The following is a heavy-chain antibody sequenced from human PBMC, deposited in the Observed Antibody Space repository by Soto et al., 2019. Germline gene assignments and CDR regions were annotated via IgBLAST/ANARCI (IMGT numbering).Heavy chain of an antibody. Sequence: QVQLVQSGAEVKKPGASVKVSCKASGYTFTSYGISWVRQAPGQGLEWMGRISGYNGNTNYEQKLQGRVTMTTDTSTSTAYMELRSLRSDDTAVYYCARDRGYNWNYGWFDPWGQGTLVTVSS. D-gene: IGHD1-7*01. V-gene: IGHV1-18*01. J-gene: IGHJ5*02. CDR2: ISGYNGNT. CDR3: ARDRGYNWNYGWFDP. CDR1: GYTFTSYG.